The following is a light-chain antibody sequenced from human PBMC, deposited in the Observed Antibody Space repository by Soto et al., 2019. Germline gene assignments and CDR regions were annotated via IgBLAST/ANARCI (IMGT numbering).Light chain of an antibody. CDR3: QQYNNSLM. CDR2: GAS. CDR1: QSVSSN. J-gene: IGKJ1*01. Sequence: ELVMTQSPATLSVSPGERATLSCRASQSVSSNLAWYQQKPGQAPRLLFYGASTRATGIPARFSGSGSGTEFTLTSSSLHAEDFAVYYCQQYNNSLMFGQGTKVEIK. V-gene: IGKV3-15*01.